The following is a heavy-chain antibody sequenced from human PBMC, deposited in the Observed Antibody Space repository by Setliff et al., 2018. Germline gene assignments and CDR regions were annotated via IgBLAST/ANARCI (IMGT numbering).Heavy chain of an antibody. D-gene: IGHD5-18*01. CDR3: ARGGGYSTNDY. CDR2: IYHSGST. Sequence: SETLSLTCAVSGYSISSGYYWGWIRQPPGKGLEWIGSIYHSGSTYYNPSLKSRVTISVDTSKNQFSLKLSSVTAADTAVYYCARGGGYSTNDYWAREPWSPSPQ. CDR1: GYSISSGYY. J-gene: IGHJ4*02. V-gene: IGHV4-38-2*01.